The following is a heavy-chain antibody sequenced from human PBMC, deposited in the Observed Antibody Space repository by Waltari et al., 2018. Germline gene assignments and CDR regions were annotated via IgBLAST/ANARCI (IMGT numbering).Heavy chain of an antibody. CDR2: IKQDGSEK. V-gene: IGHV3-7*01. CDR3: ASFGYCSSTSCYPWNNWFDP. D-gene: IGHD2-2*03. CDR1: GFTFSSYW. Sequence: EVQLVESGGGLVQPGGSLRLSCAASGFTFSSYWMSWVRQAPGKGLEWVANIKQDGSEKDYVDTVKGRLTISGDNAKNSLYLQMNSLRAEDTAVYYCASFGYCSSTSCYPWNNWFDPWGQGTLVTVSS. J-gene: IGHJ5*02.